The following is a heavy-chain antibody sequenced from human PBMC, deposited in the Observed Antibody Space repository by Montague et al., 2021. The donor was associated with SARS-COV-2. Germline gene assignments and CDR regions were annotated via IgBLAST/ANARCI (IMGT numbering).Heavy chain of an antibody. CDR2: ISSSSSYI. D-gene: IGHD6-13*01. Sequence: FLRLSCAASGFTFSRYSMNWVRQAPGKGLEWVSSISSSSSYIYYADSVKGRFTISRDNAKSSLYLQMNSLRAEDTAVYYCARDDFRIAAAVFDYWGQGTLVTVSS. J-gene: IGHJ4*02. CDR1: GFTFSRYS. CDR3: ARDDFRIAAAVFDY. V-gene: IGHV3-21*01.